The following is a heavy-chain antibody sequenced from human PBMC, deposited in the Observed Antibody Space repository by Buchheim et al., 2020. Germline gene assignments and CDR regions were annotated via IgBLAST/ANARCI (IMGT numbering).Heavy chain of an antibody. CDR2: ISYDGSNK. CDR3: AKEEGGSIAAAGTVY. V-gene: IGHV3-30*18. Sequence: QVQLVESGGGVVQPGRSLRLSCAASGFTFSSYGMHWVRQAPGKGLEWVAVISYDGSNKYYADSVKGRFTISRDNSKNTLYLQMNSLRAEDTAVYYCAKEEGGSIAAAGTVYWGQGTL. CDR1: GFTFSSYG. D-gene: IGHD6-13*01. J-gene: IGHJ4*02.